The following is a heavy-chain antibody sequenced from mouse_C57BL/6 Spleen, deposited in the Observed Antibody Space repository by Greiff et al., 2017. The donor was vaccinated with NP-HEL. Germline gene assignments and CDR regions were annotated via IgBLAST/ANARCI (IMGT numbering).Heavy chain of an antibody. CDR1: GYTFTSYW. J-gene: IGHJ4*01. CDR3: ARDWEGLELAMDY. Sequence: QVQLQQSGAELVKPGASVKMSCKASGYTFTSYWITWVKQRPGQGLEWIGDIYPGSGSTNYNEKFKSKATLTVDTSSSTAYMQLSSLTSEDSAVYYCARDWEGLELAMDYWGQGTSVTVSS. V-gene: IGHV1-55*01. D-gene: IGHD4-1*01. CDR2: IYPGSGST.